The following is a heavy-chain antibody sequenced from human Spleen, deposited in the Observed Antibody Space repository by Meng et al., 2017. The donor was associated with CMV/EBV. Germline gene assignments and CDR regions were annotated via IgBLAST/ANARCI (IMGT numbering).Heavy chain of an antibody. J-gene: IGHJ5*02. CDR2: INPNSGGT. V-gene: IGHV1-2*02. CDR3: ARGDYDFWSGYYTNNWFDP. Sequence: ASVKVSCKASGYTFTGYYMHWVRQAPGQGLEWMGWINPNSGGTNYAQKFQGRVTMTRDTSISTAYMELSRLRSDDTAVYYCARGDYDFWSGYYTNNWFDPWGQGTLVTVSS. CDR1: GYTFTGYY. D-gene: IGHD3-3*01.